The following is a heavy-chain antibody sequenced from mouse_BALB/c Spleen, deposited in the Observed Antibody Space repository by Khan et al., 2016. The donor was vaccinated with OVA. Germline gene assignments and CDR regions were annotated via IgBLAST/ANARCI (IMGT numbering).Heavy chain of an antibody. CDR2: VWSGGST. CDR1: GFSLNHYG. CDR3: ARNYDYDEGLAY. J-gene: IGHJ3*01. V-gene: IGHV2-2*02. Sequence: QVQLQQSGPGLVQPSQSLSITCTVSGFSLNHYGVHWVRQSPGKGLEWLGVVWSGGSTDYNAAFISRLSISKDISESQVFFKMNSLQPNDTAIYYCARNYDYDEGLAYWGQGTLVTVSA. D-gene: IGHD2-4*01.